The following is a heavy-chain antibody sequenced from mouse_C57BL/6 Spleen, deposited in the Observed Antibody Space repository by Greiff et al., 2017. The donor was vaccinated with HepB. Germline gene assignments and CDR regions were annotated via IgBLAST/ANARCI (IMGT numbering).Heavy chain of an antibody. CDR3: ARSTDGYPYYFDY. V-gene: IGHV1-82*01. D-gene: IGHD2-3*01. Sequence: QVQLQQSGPEPVKPGASVKISCKASGYAFSSSWMNWVKQRPGKGLEWIGRIYPGDGDTNYNGKFKGKATLTADKSSSTAYMQLSSLTSEDSAVYFCARSTDGYPYYFDYWGQGTTLTVSS. CDR2: IYPGDGDT. CDR1: GYAFSSSW. J-gene: IGHJ2*01.